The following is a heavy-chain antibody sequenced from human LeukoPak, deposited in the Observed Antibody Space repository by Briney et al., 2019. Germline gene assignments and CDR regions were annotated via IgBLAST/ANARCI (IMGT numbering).Heavy chain of an antibody. CDR3: ARVRRQQLVIGDFDY. D-gene: IGHD6-13*01. CDR2: ISYDGSNK. V-gene: IGHV3-30*04. Sequence: PGGSLRLSCAASGFTFSSYAMHWVRQAPGKGLEWVAVISYDGSNKYYADSVKGRFTISRDNAKNSLYLQMKSLRAEDTAVYYCARVRRQQLVIGDFDYWGQGTLVTVSS. J-gene: IGHJ4*02. CDR1: GFTFSSYA.